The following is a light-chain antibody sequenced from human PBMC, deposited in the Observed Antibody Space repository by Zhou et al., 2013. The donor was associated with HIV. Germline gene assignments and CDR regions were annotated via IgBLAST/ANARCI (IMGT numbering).Light chain of an antibody. CDR2: GAS. CDR1: QSVNSK. V-gene: IGKV3-20*01. J-gene: IGKJ1*01. CDR3: QQYGSSPQT. Sequence: EIVMTQSPATLSVSPGERVTLSCRASQSVNSKLAWYQQKPGQTPRLLIFGASSRATGIPDRFSGSGSGTDFTLTISSLEPEDFAVYYCQQYGSSPQTFGQGTKVEIK.